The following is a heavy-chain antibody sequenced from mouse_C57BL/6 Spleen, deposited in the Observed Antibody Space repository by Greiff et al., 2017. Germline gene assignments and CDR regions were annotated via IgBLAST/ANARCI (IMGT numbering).Heavy chain of an antibody. V-gene: IGHV5-17*01. D-gene: IGHD1-1*01. CDR2: ISSGSSTI. J-gene: IGHJ1*03. Sequence: EVHLVESGGGLVKPGGSLKLSCAASGFTFSDYGMHWVRQAPEKGLEWVAYISSGSSTIYYADTVKGRFTISRDNAKNTLLLQMTSLRSEDTAMYYCARAYYGSSYEGYFDVWGTGTTVTVSS. CDR3: ARAYYGSSYEGYFDV. CDR1: GFTFSDYG.